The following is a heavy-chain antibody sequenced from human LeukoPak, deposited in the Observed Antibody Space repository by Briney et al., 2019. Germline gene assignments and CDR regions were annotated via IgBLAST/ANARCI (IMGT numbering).Heavy chain of an antibody. J-gene: IGHJ4*02. D-gene: IGHD2-2*02. CDR3: VRYCSSTTCYTRAVDY. V-gene: IGHV4-38-2*01. CDR2: IYHSGSA. Sequence: PSETLSLTCAVSGYSITSGYNWAWIRQPPGKVLEWIGSIYHSGSAYYNPSLKSRVTISVDTSKNQFSLKLSSVTAADTAVYYCVRYCSSTTCYTRAVDYWGQGTLVTVSS. CDR1: GYSITSGYN.